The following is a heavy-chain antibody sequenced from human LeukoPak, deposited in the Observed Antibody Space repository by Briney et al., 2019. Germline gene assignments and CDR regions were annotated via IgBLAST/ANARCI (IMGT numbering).Heavy chain of an antibody. V-gene: IGHV3-23*01. Sequence: PGGSLRLSCAASEFTFSSYAMSWVRQAPGKGLEWVSAISGSGGSTYYADSVKGRFTISRDNSKNTLYLQMNSLRAEDTAVYYCAKDGGDDSSGYDAFDIWGQGTMVTVSS. CDR2: ISGSGGST. D-gene: IGHD3-22*01. CDR1: EFTFSSYA. J-gene: IGHJ3*02. CDR3: AKDGGDDSSGYDAFDI.